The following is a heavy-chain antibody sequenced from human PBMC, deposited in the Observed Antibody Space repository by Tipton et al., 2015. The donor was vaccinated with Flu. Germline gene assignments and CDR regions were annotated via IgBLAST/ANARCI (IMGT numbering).Heavy chain of an antibody. CDR3: ARDSGSGNLYYFDY. D-gene: IGHD3-10*01. CDR1: GFTFRNFW. Sequence: SLRLSCAASGFTFRNFWMHWARQAPGKGLVWIARINSDGRSRTYADSVKGRFTISRDNAEDTLYLQMDGLGAEDTAVYFCARDSGSGNLYYFDYWGQGTLVTVSS. CDR2: INSDGRSR. J-gene: IGHJ4*02. V-gene: IGHV3-74*01.